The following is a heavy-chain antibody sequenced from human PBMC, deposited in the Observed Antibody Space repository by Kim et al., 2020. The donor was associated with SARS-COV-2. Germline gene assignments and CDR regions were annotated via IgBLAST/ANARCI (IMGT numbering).Heavy chain of an antibody. D-gene: IGHD3-22*01. CDR2: IYYSGST. CDR3: ASYYYDSSGYYYEY. V-gene: IGHV4-59*08. CDR1: GVSISSYY. J-gene: IGHJ4*02. Sequence: SETLSLTCTVSGVSISSYYWSWIRQPPGKGLEWIGYIYYSGSTDYNPSLKSRVTISVDTSKNQFSLMLSSVTAADTAVYYCASYYYDSSGYYYEYWGQGTLVTVSS.